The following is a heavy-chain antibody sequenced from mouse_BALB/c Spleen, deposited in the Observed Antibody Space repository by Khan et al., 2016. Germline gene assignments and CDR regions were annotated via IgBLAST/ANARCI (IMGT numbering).Heavy chain of an antibody. D-gene: IGHD3-3*01. V-gene: IGHV5-9-4*01. J-gene: IGHJ4*01. CDR1: GFTFSSYA. CDR2: ISSGGSYT. CDR3: AREGDAMDY. Sequence: EVELVESGGGLVKPGGSLKLSCAASGFTFSSYAMSWVHQSPEKRLEWVAEISSGGSYTYYPDTVTGRFTISRDNAKNTLYLEMSSLRSEDTAMYYCAREGDAMDYWGQGTSVTGSS.